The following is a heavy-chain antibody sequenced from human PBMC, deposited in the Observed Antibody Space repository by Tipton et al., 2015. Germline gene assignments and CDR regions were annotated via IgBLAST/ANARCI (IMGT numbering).Heavy chain of an antibody. J-gene: IGHJ4*02. CDR3: ARREGGYSGLDFDY. D-gene: IGHD5-12*01. CDR2: ISPGDSDT. V-gene: IGHV5-51*01. CDR1: GYSFSNYW. Sequence: QLVQSGAEVKKRGESLKISCKGSGYSFSNYWIGWVRQMPGQGLEWMGLISPGDSDTRYSPSFQGQVTISADHSINTAYLQWSSLEASDTAMYYCARREGGYSGLDFDYWGQGTLVTVS.